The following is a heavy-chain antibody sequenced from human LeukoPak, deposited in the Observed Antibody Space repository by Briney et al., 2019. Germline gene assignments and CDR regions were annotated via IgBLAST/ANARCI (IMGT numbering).Heavy chain of an antibody. CDR1: GFTVSSNY. CDR3: ANLPTGKY. D-gene: IGHD2-8*02. CDR2: IYSGGSA. V-gene: IGHV3-53*01. Sequence: PGGSLRLSCAASGFTVSSNYMSWVRQAPGKGLEWVSVIYSGGSAYYADSLKGRFTISRDNSKNTLYLQMNSLTAEDTAGYYCANLPTGKYWGQGTLVTVSS. J-gene: IGHJ4*02.